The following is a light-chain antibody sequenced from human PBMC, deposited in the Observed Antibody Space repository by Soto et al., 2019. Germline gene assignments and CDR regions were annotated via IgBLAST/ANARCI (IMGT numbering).Light chain of an antibody. J-gene: IGLJ1*01. CDR3: TISTYV. Sequence: QSALTQPASVSGSPGQSIAISCTGTSSDVGSYNYVSWYQHHPGKAPKVMIYDVSSRPSGVSNRFSGSKSGNTASLTISGLQAEDEADYYTTISTYVFETGTKLTVL. CDR2: DVS. V-gene: IGLV2-14*03. CDR1: SSDVGSYNY.